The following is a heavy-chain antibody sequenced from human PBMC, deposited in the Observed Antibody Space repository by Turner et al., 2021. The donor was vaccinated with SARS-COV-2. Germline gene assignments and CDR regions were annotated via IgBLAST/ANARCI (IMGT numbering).Heavy chain of an antibody. Sequence: EVQLLASGGGLVQPGGSLRPPCAASGFTFSSYAMSRVRQAPGKGLEWVSAFSAGGGSTYYADSVKGRFTISRDNSKNTLYLQMNSLRAEDTAVYYCAKVPPSGDYFDYWGQGTLVTVSS. J-gene: IGHJ4*02. CDR2: FSAGGGST. V-gene: IGHV3-23*01. CDR1: GFTFSSYA. D-gene: IGHD6-25*01. CDR3: AKVPPSGDYFDY.